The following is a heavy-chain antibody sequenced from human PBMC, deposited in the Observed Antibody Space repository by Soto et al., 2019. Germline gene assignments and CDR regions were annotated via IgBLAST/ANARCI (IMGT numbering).Heavy chain of an antibody. CDR2: IYHSGST. D-gene: IGHD7-27*01. Sequence: SETLSLTCAVSGGSISSGGYSWSWIRQPPGKGLEWIGYIYHSGSTCYNPSLKSRVTISVDRSKNQFSLKLSSVTAADTAVYYCARLTGDYEQLFDYWGQGTLVTVSS. CDR3: ARLTGDYEQLFDY. V-gene: IGHV4-30-2*01. CDR1: GGSISSGGYS. J-gene: IGHJ4*02.